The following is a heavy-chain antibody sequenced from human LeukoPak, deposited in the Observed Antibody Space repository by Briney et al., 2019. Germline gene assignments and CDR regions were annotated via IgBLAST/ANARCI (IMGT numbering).Heavy chain of an antibody. CDR3: ARDLYYDILTGYYHRDY. CDR1: GFTFSSYW. Sequence: GGSLRLSCAASGFTFSSYWMSWVRQAPGKGLEWVANIKQDGSEKYYVDSVKGRFTISRDNAKNSLYLQMNSLRAEDTAVYYCARDLYYDILTGYYHRDYWGQGTLVTVSS. J-gene: IGHJ4*02. D-gene: IGHD3-9*01. CDR2: IKQDGSEK. V-gene: IGHV3-7*01.